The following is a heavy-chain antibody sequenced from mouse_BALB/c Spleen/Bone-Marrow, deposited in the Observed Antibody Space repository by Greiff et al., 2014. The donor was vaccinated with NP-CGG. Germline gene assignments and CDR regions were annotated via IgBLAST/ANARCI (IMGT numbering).Heavy chain of an antibody. CDR1: GFNIKDTY. Sequence: EVQLQQSGAELVKPGASVKLFCTASGFNIKDTYMHWVKQRPEQGLEWIGRTDPANGNTKYDPKFQGKATITADTSSNTAYLQLSSLTSDDTAVYYCATMITDWYFDVWGAGTTVTVSS. J-gene: IGHJ1*01. V-gene: IGHV14-3*02. D-gene: IGHD2-4*01. CDR3: ATMITDWYFDV. CDR2: TDPANGNT.